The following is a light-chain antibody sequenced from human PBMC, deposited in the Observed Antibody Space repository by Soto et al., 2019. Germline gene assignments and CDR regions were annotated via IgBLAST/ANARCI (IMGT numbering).Light chain of an antibody. CDR1: QSVTSW. CDR2: KAS. V-gene: IGKV1-5*03. CDR3: QQYRGYSWT. Sequence: DIQMTQSPSTLSASVGDRVTITCRASQSVTSWLAWYQQKPGKAPNLLIYKASNLEYGVSSRFSGSGYGTEFTLTISSLQPDDFATYYCQQYRGYSWTFGQGTMVEIK. J-gene: IGKJ1*01.